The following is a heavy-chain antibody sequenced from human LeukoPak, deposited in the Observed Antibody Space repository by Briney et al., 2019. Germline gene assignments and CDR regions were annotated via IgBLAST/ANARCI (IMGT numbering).Heavy chain of an antibody. D-gene: IGHD6-13*01. CDR3: AKGSSSSRPYYFDY. CDR1: GFTFSSYG. J-gene: IGHJ4*02. V-gene: IGHV3-21*01. Sequence: KPGGSLRLSCAASGFTFSSYGMHWVRQAPGKGLEWVSSISSSRSYIYYADSVKGRFTISRDNAKNSLYLQMNSLRAEDTAVYYCAKGSSSSRPYYFDYWGQGTLVTVSS. CDR2: ISSSRSYI.